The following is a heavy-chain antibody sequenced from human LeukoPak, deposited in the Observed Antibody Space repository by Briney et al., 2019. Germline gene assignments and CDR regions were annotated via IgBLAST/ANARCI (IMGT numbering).Heavy chain of an antibody. V-gene: IGHV3-23*01. J-gene: IGHJ4*02. CDR1: GFTFSSYA. CDR3: AKATHDRVVVAATGDDY. D-gene: IGHD2-15*01. Sequence: GGSLRLSCAASGFTFSSYAMSWVRQAPGKGLEWVSAISGSGGSTYYADSVKGRFTISRDNSKNTLYLQMNSLRAEDTAVYYCAKATHDRVVVAATGDDYWGQGTLVTVSS. CDR2: ISGSGGST.